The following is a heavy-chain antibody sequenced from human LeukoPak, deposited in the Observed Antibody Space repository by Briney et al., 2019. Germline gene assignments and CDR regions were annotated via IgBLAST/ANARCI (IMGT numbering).Heavy chain of an antibody. V-gene: IGHV4-59*01. Sequence: SETLSLTCTVSGGSISSYYWSWIRQPPGKGLEWIGYIYYSGSTNYNPSLKSRVTISVDTSKNQFSLKLSSVTAADTAVYYCARVGYYYYMDVWGKGTTVTVSS. J-gene: IGHJ6*03. CDR1: GGSISSYY. CDR3: ARVGYYYYMDV. CDR2: IYYSGST.